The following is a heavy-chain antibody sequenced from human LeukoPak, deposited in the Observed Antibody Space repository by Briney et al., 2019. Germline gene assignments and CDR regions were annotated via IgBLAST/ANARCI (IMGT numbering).Heavy chain of an antibody. CDR3: ARLYYYNSGRSYPSIYFNY. CDR1: GFTFSSYW. CDR2: IKEDGSEK. D-gene: IGHD3-10*01. V-gene: IGHV3-7*01. Sequence: GGSLRLSCAASGFTFSSYWMSWVRQAPGKGLEWVANIKEDGSEKDYVDSVKGRFTVSRDNAKNSLYLQMNTLRAEDTAKYYCARLYYYNSGRSYPSIYFNYWGQGTLVTVSS. J-gene: IGHJ4*02.